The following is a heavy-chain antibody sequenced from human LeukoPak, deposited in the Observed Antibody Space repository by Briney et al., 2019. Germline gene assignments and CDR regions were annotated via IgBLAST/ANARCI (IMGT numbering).Heavy chain of an antibody. J-gene: IGHJ5*02. CDR3: ARECGGDCYNWFDP. CDR1: GFTLSSYT. CDR2: ISRGSSTI. Sequence: GGSLRLSCAASGFTLSSYTMNWVRQAPGKGLEWVSYISRGSSTIYYADSVKGRFTISRDNAKNSLYLQMISLRDEDTAVYYCARECGGDCYNWFDPWGQGTLVTVSS. V-gene: IGHV3-48*02. D-gene: IGHD2-21*02.